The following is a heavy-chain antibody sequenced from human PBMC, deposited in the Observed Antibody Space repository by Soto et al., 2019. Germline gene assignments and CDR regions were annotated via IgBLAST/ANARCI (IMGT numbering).Heavy chain of an antibody. CDR2: INPSGGST. D-gene: IGHD3-3*01. CDR1: GYTFTSYY. J-gene: IGHJ4*02. Sequence: QVQLVQSGAEVKKPGASVKVSCKASGYTFTSYYMHWVRQAPGQGLEWMGIINPSGGSTSYAQKFQGRVNMTRDTSTSTVYMELSSLRSEDTAVYYCAILEWLFSRDRNLDYWGQGTLVTVSS. CDR3: AILEWLFSRDRNLDY. V-gene: IGHV1-46*01.